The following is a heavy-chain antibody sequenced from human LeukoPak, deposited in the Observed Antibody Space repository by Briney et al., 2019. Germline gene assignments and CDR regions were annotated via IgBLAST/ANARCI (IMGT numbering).Heavy chain of an antibody. CDR1: GYTFTGYY. Sequence: ASVKVSYKASGYTFTGYYMHWVRQAPGQGLEWMGWINPNSGGTNYAQKFQGRVTMTRDTSISTAYMELSRLRSDDTAVYYCARDRITGTPYDAFDIWGQGTMVTVSS. CDR3: ARDRITGTPYDAFDI. J-gene: IGHJ3*02. D-gene: IGHD1-20*01. CDR2: INPNSGGT. V-gene: IGHV1-2*02.